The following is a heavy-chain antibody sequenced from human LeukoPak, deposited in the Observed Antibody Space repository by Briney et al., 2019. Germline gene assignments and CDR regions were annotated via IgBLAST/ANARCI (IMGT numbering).Heavy chain of an antibody. Sequence: SETLSLTCTVSGGSISNYFWTWIRQPAEKGLEWIGRMYTSGSTNYNPSLMSRVTMSVDTSKNQFSLKLSSVTAADTAVYYCARERGNLRGDAFDIWGQGTMVTVSS. CDR3: ARERGNLRGDAFDI. CDR2: MYTSGST. CDR1: GGSISNYF. V-gene: IGHV4-4*07. J-gene: IGHJ3*02. D-gene: IGHD1-26*01.